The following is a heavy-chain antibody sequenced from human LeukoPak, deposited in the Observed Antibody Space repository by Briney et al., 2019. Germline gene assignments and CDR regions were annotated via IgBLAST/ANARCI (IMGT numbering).Heavy chain of an antibody. D-gene: IGHD1-26*01. V-gene: IGHV4-59*01. Sequence: PSETLSLTCTVSGGSISSYYWSWIRQPPGKGLEWIGYISYTGSTNYNPSLKSRVTISVDTSKNQFSLKLSSVTAADTAVYYCATDGTAGRAFDTWGQGTMVTVSS. CDR3: ATDGTAGRAFDT. CDR2: ISYTGST. CDR1: GGSISSYY. J-gene: IGHJ3*02.